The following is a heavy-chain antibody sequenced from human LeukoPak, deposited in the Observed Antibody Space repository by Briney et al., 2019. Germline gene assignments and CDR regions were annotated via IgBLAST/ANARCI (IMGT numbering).Heavy chain of an antibody. CDR1: GGSISSSSYY. CDR3: ARSYYYYMDV. Sequence: SETLSLTCTVSGGSISSSSYYWGWIRQPPGKGLEWIGSIYYSGSTYYNPSLKSRVTISVDTSKNQFSLKLSSVTAADTAVYYCARSYYYYMDVWGKGTTVTIPS. CDR2: IYYSGST. J-gene: IGHJ6*03. V-gene: IGHV4-39*01.